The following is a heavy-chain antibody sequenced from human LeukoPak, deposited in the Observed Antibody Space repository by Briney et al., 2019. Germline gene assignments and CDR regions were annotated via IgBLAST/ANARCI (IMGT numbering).Heavy chain of an antibody. V-gene: IGHV3-43*02. CDR3: VKGYCSTTRCYYYYGVDV. Sequence: GGSLRLSCAASGFIFDDYAMHWVRQAPGKGLQWVSLISGDGDTTYYTDSVKGRFTISRDNSKNSLYLQMNTLRTEDTALYYCVKGYCSTTRCYYYYGVDVWGQGTTVTVSS. J-gene: IGHJ6*02. CDR1: GFIFDDYA. D-gene: IGHD2-2*01. CDR2: ISGDGDTT.